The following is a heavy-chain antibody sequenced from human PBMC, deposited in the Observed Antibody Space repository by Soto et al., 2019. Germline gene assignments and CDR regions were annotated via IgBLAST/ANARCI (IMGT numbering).Heavy chain of an antibody. D-gene: IGHD6-13*01. V-gene: IGHV3-23*01. CDR2: ISGSGGST. Sequence: GESLNISCAASGFTFSSYAMNWVLQAPGKGLEWVSGISGSGGSTYYADSVKGRFTISRDNSKNTLYLQMSSLRAEDTAVYYCAKAFSWYDYWGQGTLVTVSS. CDR3: AKAFSWYDY. CDR1: GFTFSSYA. J-gene: IGHJ4*02.